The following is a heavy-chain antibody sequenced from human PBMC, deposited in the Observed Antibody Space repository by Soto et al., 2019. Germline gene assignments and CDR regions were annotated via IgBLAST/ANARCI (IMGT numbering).Heavy chain of an antibody. J-gene: IGHJ5*02. CDR3: ARDYNRRPVGWFDP. V-gene: IGHV4-31*03. CDR1: GGSISSGGYY. Sequence: QVQLQESGPGLVKPSQTLSLTCTVSGGSISSGGYYWSWIRQHPGKGLEWIGHINYSGRTYYNSSLKSRVSISVDTSKNQFSLKPSSVTAADTAIYYCARDYNRRPVGWFDPWGQGTLVTVSS. CDR2: INYSGRT. D-gene: IGHD3-10*01.